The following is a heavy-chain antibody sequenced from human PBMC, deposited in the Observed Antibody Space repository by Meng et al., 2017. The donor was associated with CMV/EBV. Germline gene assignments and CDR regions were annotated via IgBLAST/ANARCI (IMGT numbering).Heavy chain of an antibody. D-gene: IGHD6-6*01. CDR1: GGTFSSYA. CDR3: ARDPGIAARPGGAFDI. Sequence: ASVKVSCKASGGTFSSYAISWVRQAPGQGLEWMGWINSNSGGTNYAQKFQGRVTMTRDTSISTAYMELSRLRSDDTAVYYCARDPGIAARPGGAFDIWGQGTMVTVSS. CDR2: INSNSGGT. J-gene: IGHJ3*02. V-gene: IGHV1-2*02.